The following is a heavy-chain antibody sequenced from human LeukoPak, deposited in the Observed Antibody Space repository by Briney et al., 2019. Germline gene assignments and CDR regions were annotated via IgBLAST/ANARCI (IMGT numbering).Heavy chain of an antibody. CDR1: GFTFSIYA. CDR2: ISYDGSNK. V-gene: IGHV3-30-3*01. J-gene: IGHJ6*02. D-gene: IGHD3-10*01. Sequence: GGSLSLSCAASGFTFSIYAMHGVRQAPGKGLEWVAVISYDGSNKYYADSVKGRFTISRDNSKNTLYPQMNSLRAEDTAVYYCARDMVVGDDYYYYYGMDVWGQGTTVTVSS. CDR3: ARDMVVGDDYYYYYGMDV.